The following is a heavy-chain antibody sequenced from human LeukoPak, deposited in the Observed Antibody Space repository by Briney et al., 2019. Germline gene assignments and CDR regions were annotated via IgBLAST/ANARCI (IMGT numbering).Heavy chain of an antibody. J-gene: IGHJ6*02. CDR3: ARGQVGATIGSSGYYYYYGMDV. Sequence: GASVKVSCKASGYSFTGYTMNWVRQAPGQGLEWMGRINTNTGNPTYAQGFTGRFVFSLDTSVSTAYLQISSLKAEDTAVYYCARGQVGATIGSSGYYYYYGMDVWGQGTTVTVSS. CDR1: GYSFTGYT. V-gene: IGHV7-4-1*02. D-gene: IGHD1-26*01. CDR2: INTNTGNP.